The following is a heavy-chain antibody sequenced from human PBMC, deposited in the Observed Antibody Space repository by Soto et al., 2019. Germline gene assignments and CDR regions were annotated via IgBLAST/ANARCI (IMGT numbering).Heavy chain of an antibody. J-gene: IGHJ5*01. D-gene: IGHD1-20*01. Sequence: QVQLVESGGGVVQPGTSLKLSCAASGFTFGNYGMHWVRQAPGKGLEWVALIWYDGTNQNYPDSVKGRFTISRDNSKNTLYLQMNTLRAEDAAVYYCVRDGLTGTSLVLDSWGQGTLVSVSS. CDR2: IWYDGTNQ. V-gene: IGHV3-33*01. CDR1: GFTFGNYG. CDR3: VRDGLTGTSLVLDS.